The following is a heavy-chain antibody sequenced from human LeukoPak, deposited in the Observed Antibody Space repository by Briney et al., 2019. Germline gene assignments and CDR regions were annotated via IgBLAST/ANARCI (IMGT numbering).Heavy chain of an antibody. CDR2: IKEDGSEK. D-gene: IGHD2-2*01. CDR1: GFTFSDRW. J-gene: IGHJ6*03. CDR3: ARVPYYYYMDV. Sequence: PGGSLRLSCAVSGFTFSDRWMSWVRQTPGKGLEWVATIKEDGSEKYYVDSVKGRFTISRDNAKNSLYLQMNSLRAEDTAVYYCARVPYYYYMDVWGKGTTVTVSS. V-gene: IGHV3-7*01.